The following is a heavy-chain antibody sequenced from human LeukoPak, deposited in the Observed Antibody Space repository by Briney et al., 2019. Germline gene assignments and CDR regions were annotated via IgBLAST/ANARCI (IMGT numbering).Heavy chain of an antibody. CDR2: INHSGST. J-gene: IGHJ4*02. V-gene: IGHV4-39*07. Sequence: PSETLSLTCTVSGGSIISSSFWWGWIHQPPGKGLEWIWEINHSGSTNYNPSLKSRVTISVDTSKNQFSLKLSSVTAADTAVYYCARLPRPSSGWFRGKKSSDYWGQGTLVTVSS. CDR1: GGSIISSSFW. D-gene: IGHD6-19*01. CDR3: ARLPRPSSGWFRGKKSSDY.